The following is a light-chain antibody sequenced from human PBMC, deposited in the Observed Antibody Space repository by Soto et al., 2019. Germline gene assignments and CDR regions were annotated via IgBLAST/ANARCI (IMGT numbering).Light chain of an antibody. CDR3: QAWDSGTVV. Sequence: SYELTQPPSVSVSPGQTANITCSGNTLGSKFVFWYQQKAGQSPMVVIYEDTKRPSGIPERFSGSNSGNTATLTISGTQAMDEADFCCQAWDSGTVVFGGGTQLTVL. J-gene: IGLJ2*01. CDR1: TLGSKF. CDR2: EDT. V-gene: IGLV3-1*01.